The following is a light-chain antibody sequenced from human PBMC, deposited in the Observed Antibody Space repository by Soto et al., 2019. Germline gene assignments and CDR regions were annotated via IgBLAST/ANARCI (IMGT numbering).Light chain of an antibody. CDR1: SSNIGNNY. CDR2: DNN. CDR3: ATWDTGLSAGV. V-gene: IGLV1-51*01. J-gene: IGLJ2*01. Sequence: QYVLTQAPSVSAAPGQKVTISCSGSSSNIGNNYVSWYQQLPGTAPKLLIYDNNKRPSGIPDRFSGSKSGTSATLGITGLQTGDEADYYCATWDTGLSAGVFGGGTK.